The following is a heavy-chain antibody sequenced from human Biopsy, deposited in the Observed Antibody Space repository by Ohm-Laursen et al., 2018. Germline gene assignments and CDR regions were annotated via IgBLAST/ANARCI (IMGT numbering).Heavy chain of an antibody. CDR2: IIPIVGIT. V-gene: IGHV1-69*04. Sequence: ESSVKVSCKSSGDTFSRSAFFWVRQAPGQGLVYLGRIIPIVGITNHAQTFRGRITLTADKSTFMVYMELSRLRSDDTAIYYCARGGSGSGYYGMDVWGQGATVSASS. J-gene: IGHJ6*02. CDR3: ARGGSGSGYYGMDV. D-gene: IGHD3-10*01. CDR1: GDTFSRSA.